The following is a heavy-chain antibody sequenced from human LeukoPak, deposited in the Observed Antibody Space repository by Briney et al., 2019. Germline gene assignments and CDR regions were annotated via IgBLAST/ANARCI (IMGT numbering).Heavy chain of an antibody. J-gene: IGHJ4*02. CDR1: GGTFSSYA. CDR3: ARGRDTAIPDIDY. CDR2: IIPIFGTA. V-gene: IGHV1-69*06. D-gene: IGHD5-18*01. Sequence: ASVKVSCKASGGTFSSYAISWVRQAPGQGLEWMGGIIPIFGTANYAQKFQGRVTITADKSTGTAYMELSSLRSEDTAVYYCARGRDTAIPDIDYWGQGTLVTVSS.